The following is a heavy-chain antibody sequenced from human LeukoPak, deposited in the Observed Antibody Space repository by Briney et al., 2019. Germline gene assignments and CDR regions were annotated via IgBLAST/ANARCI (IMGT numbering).Heavy chain of an antibody. D-gene: IGHD2-2*02. J-gene: IGHJ4*02. CDR2: IYPGDSDT. Sequence: GESLKISCKASGYSFTSYWIGWVRQMPGKGLEWMGIIYPGDSDTRYRPSFQGQVTISADKSMNTAYLQWSSLEASDTAMYYCALYFDTYYFDYWGQGTLVTVSS. V-gene: IGHV5-51*01. CDR3: ALYFDTYYFDY. CDR1: GYSFTSYW.